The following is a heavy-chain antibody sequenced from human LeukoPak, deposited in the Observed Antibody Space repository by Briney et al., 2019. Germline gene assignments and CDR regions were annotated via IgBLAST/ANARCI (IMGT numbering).Heavy chain of an antibody. CDR3: ARGRDYSGVTFNWLDS. Sequence: GASVKVSCKASGYTFTDYYLHWVRQAPGQGLEWMGWINPDSGGTNYAQKFQGRVTMTRDASISTAYMEVSRLRSDDTAVYYCARGRDYSGVTFNWLDSWGQGTLVTVSS. CDR1: GYTFTDYY. V-gene: IGHV1-2*02. J-gene: IGHJ5*01. CDR2: INPDSGGT. D-gene: IGHD2-21*01.